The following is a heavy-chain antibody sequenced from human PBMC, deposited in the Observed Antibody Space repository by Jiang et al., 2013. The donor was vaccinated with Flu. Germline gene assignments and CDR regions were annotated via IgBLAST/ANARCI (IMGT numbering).Heavy chain of an antibody. CDR1: GYTFTSYY. D-gene: IGHD3-16*01. J-gene: IGHJ6*02. CDR2: INPSGGST. Sequence: KKPGASVKVSCKASGYTFTSYYMHWVRQAPGQGLEWMGIINPSGGSTSYAQKFQGRVTMTRDTSTSTVYMELSSLRSEDTAVYYCAGPSGGMYYYYGMDVWGQGTTVTVSS. CDR3: AGPSGGMYYYYGMDV. V-gene: IGHV1-46*01.